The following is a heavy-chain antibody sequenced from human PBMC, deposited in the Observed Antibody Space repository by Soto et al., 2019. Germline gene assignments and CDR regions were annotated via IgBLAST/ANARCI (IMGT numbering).Heavy chain of an antibody. D-gene: IGHD3-10*01. CDR1: GGSISSYY. CDR2: IYYSGST. V-gene: IGHV4-59*01. CDR3: ARGFTMVRGVIIKGGMDV. J-gene: IGHJ6*02. Sequence: SETLSLTCTFSGGSISSYYWRWIRQPPGKGLEWIGYIYYSGSTNYNPSLKSRVTISVDTSKNQFSLKLSSVTAADTAVYYCARGFTMVRGVIIKGGMDVWGQGTTVTVSS.